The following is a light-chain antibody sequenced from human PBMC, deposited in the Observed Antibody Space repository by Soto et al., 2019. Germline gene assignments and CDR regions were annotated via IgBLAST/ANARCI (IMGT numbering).Light chain of an antibody. V-gene: IGLV2-14*01. CDR3: SSYTRSRTLV. J-gene: IGLJ2*01. Sequence: QSALTHPASVSGSPGQSITISCTGTSSDVGGYNYVSWYQQHPGKAPNLMIYDVSNRPSGVSNRFSGSKSGNTSSLTISGLQAEDEADYYCSSYTRSRTLVFGGGTKLTVL. CDR1: SSDVGGYNY. CDR2: DVS.